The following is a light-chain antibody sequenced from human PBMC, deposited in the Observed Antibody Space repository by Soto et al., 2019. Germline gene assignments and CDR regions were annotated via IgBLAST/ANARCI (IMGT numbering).Light chain of an antibody. CDR1: SSDVGGYNY. V-gene: IGLV2-14*01. CDR2: EVS. Sequence: QSVLTQPPSASGSPGQSITISCTGTSSDVGGYNYVSWYQQHPGKAPKLMIYEVSNRPSGVSNRFSGSQSGNTASLTISGLQAEDEADYYCSSYTSSSPYVFGTGTKVTVL. J-gene: IGLJ1*01. CDR3: SSYTSSSPYV.